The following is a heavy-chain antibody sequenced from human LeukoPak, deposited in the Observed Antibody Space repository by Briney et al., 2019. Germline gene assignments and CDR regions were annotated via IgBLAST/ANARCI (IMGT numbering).Heavy chain of an antibody. CDR2: FSYDGSTQ. CDR1: GFTFSTYA. D-gene: IGHD6-13*01. CDR3: AKPRPSYSSSWYDH. V-gene: IGHV3-30-3*02. Sequence: GGSLRLSCAGSGFTFSTYAMHWVRQAPGKGLEWVALFSYDGSTQRYADSVKGRFTISRDNSKNTLYLQMNSLRAEDTAVYYCAKPRPSYSSSWYDHWGQGTLVTVSS. J-gene: IGHJ5*02.